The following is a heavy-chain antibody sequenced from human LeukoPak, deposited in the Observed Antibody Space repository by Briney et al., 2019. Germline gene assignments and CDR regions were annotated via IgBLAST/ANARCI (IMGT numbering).Heavy chain of an antibody. CDR3: ARRYCSSTSCYEPYFDY. J-gene: IGHJ4*02. V-gene: IGHV4-59*12. D-gene: IGHD2-2*01. CDR1: GGSISSYY. CDR2: IYYSGST. Sequence: PSETLSLTCTVSGGSISSYYWSWIRQPPGKGLEWIGYIYYSGSTNYNPSLKSRVTISVDTFKNQFSLKLSSVTAADTAVYYCARRYCSSTSCYEPYFDYWGQGTLVTVSS.